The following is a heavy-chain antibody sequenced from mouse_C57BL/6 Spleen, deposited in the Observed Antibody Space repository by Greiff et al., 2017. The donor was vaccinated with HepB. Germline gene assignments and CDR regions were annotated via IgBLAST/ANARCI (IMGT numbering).Heavy chain of an antibody. CDR1: GYTFTSYW. J-gene: IGHJ4*01. CDR3: ARVYGYRYAMDY. V-gene: IGHV1-55*01. D-gene: IGHD2-2*01. Sequence: QVQLKQPGAELVKPGASVKMSCKASGYTFTSYWITWVKQRPGQGLEWIGDIYPGSGSTNYNEKFKSKATLTVDTSSSTAYMQLSSLTSEDSAVYYCARVYGYRYAMDYWGQGTSVTVSS. CDR2: IYPGSGST.